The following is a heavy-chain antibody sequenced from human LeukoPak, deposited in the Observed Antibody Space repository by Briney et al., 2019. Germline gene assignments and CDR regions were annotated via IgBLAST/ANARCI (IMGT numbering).Heavy chain of an antibody. CDR3: AKDGIVVVPAAISV. J-gene: IGHJ4*02. CDR1: GFTFSSYG. CDR2: ISGSGGST. Sequence: GGSLRLSCAASGFTFSSYGMSWVRQAPGKGLEWVSAISGSGGSTYYADSVKGRFTISRDNSKNTLYLQMNSLRAEDTAVYYCAKDGIVVVPAAISVWGQGTLVTVSS. V-gene: IGHV3-23*01. D-gene: IGHD2-2*02.